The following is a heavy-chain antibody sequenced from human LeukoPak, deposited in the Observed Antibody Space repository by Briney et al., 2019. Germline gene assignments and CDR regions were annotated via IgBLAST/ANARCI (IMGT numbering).Heavy chain of an antibody. CDR2: MNPNSGNT. D-gene: IGHD5-24*01. CDR3: ARPKDGYTNFDY. Sequence: ASVKVFCKASGYTFSNYDINWVRQATGQGLEWMGWMNPNSGNTGYAQKFQGRVTMTRDTSISTAYMELGSLTSEDTAVYYCARPKDGYTNFDYWGHGTLVTVSS. CDR1: GYTFSNYD. J-gene: IGHJ4*01. V-gene: IGHV1-8*01.